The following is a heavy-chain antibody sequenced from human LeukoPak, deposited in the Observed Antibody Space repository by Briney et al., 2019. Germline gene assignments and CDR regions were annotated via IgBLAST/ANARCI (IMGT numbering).Heavy chain of an antibody. V-gene: IGHV1-46*01. CDR1: GYTFTRYY. D-gene: IGHD2-2*01. J-gene: IGHJ6*03. Sequence: ASVKVSCKASGYTFTRYYIHWVRQAPGQGLEWMGIINPSGDTPSYARKFQGRVTMTRDTSTSTVYMELSSLRSEDTAVYYCARHLIKDVVMVPAVPPSSCMDVWGKGTTVTVSS. CDR2: INPSGDTP. CDR3: ARHLIKDVVMVPAVPPSSCMDV.